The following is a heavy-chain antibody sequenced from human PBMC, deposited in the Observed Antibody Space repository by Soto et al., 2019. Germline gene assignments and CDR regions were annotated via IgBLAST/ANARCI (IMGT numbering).Heavy chain of an antibody. Sequence: GGSLRLSCTASGFTLGDYDMSWVRQAQGRGLEWEGFIRSKAYGGTTEYAASVKGRFTISRDDSKSIAYLQMNSLKTEDTAVYYCTRDTSGSYYNDNWGQGTLVTVSS. V-gene: IGHV3-49*04. D-gene: IGHD1-26*01. CDR2: IRSKAYGGTT. CDR3: TRDTSGSYYNDN. CDR1: GFTLGDYD. J-gene: IGHJ4*02.